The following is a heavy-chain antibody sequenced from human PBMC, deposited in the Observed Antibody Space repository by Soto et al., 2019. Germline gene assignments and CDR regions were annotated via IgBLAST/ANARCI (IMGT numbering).Heavy chain of an antibody. CDR2: IHHSGSA. CDR3: ARYIAASGTYYLDY. CDR1: GDSISSGNW. Sequence: PSDTLSLTCAVSGDSISSGNWWSWVRQPPGKGLEFIGEIHHSGSANYNPSLKSRVTMSVDKSKNQFSLNLGSVSAADTAVYYCARYIAASGTYYLDYWGLGTLVTVS. V-gene: IGHV4-4*02. J-gene: IGHJ4*02. D-gene: IGHD6-25*01.